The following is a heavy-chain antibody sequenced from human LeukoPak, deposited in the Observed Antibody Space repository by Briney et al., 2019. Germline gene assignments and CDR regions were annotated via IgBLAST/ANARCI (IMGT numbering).Heavy chain of an antibody. CDR3: TRDVIRGTNLGY. CDR1: GFSVSRNY. V-gene: IGHV3-66*02. J-gene: IGHJ4*02. D-gene: IGHD3-10*01. Sequence: QAGGSLRLSCAASGFSVSRNYMTWVRQAPGKGLEWVSVIYSGGRTDYADSVKGRLTIYRDSYKNTLYLQMNSLRAEDTAVYYCTRDVIRGTNLGYWGQGTLVTVSS. CDR2: IYSGGRT.